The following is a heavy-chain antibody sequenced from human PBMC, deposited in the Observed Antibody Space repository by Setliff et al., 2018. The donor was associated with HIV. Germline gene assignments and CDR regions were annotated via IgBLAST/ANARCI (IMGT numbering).Heavy chain of an antibody. CDR1: GLSMRAHH. CDR2: ILYSGNS. V-gene: IGHV4-59*11. D-gene: IGHD6-6*01. J-gene: IGHJ4*02. CDR3: ATEGREKLALFDH. Sequence: SETLSLTCNVSGLSMRAHHWSWVRLPPGKTLEWLGYILYSGNSNYNPSFKNRVTISLNEAKRQFSLDLKSVTSADTAVYYCATEGREKLALFDHWGLGTLVTSPQ.